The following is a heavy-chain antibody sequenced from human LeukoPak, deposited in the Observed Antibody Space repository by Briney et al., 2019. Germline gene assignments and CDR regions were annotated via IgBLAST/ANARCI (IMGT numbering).Heavy chain of an antibody. CDR2: INPYSGGT. Sequence: ASVKVSCKASEYTFTGYYIHWVRQAPGQGLECMGWINPYSGGTNYAQKFQDRVTMTRDTSISTVYMELTRLRSDDTAVYYCARDLAFGEMVTNRGAFDIWGQGTMVTVSS. CDR3: ARDLAFGEMVTNRGAFDI. J-gene: IGHJ3*02. V-gene: IGHV1-2*02. CDR1: EYTFTGYY. D-gene: IGHD5-24*01.